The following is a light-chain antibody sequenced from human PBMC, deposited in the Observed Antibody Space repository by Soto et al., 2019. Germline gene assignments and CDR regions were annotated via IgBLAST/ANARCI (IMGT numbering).Light chain of an antibody. Sequence: EIVLTQSPDSLSLFPGDRATLSCRASQSVGGHLAWYQQRPGQAPRLLIFDTSVTATGIPARFRGSGSETDLTLTISSLEPEDSAVYYCQQRHIWPLTFGGGTRLEIK. J-gene: IGKJ4*01. CDR2: DTS. CDR3: QQRHIWPLT. V-gene: IGKV3-11*01. CDR1: QSVGGH.